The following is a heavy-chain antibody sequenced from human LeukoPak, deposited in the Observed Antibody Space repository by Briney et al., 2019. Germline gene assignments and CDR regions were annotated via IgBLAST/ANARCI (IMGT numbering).Heavy chain of an antibody. V-gene: IGHV3-48*03. CDR1: GFTFSRYE. CDR3: ATWDDYGDYVAFEY. D-gene: IGHD4-17*01. J-gene: IGHJ4*02. Sequence: GGSLRLSCTASGFTFSRYEMNWVRQAPGKGLEWVSHISSSGGTIYYADSVKGRFTISRDNAKTSLYLQMNSLRAEDAAVYYCATWDDYGDYVAFEYWGQGTLVTVSS. CDR2: ISSSGGTI.